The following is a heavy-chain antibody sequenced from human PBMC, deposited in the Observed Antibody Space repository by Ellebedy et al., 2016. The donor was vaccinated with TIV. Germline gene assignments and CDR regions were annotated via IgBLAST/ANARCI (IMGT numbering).Heavy chain of an antibody. CDR1: GGSFSGYY. Sequence: SETLSLXCAVYGGSFSGYYWSWIRQPPGKGLEWIGEINHSGSTNYNPSLKSRVTISVDTSKNQFSLKLSSVTAADTAVYYCARVKVSGYPYYYYYYMDVWGKGTTVTVSS. J-gene: IGHJ6*03. CDR3: ARVKVSGYPYYYYYYMDV. D-gene: IGHD3-3*01. CDR2: INHSGST. V-gene: IGHV4-34*01.